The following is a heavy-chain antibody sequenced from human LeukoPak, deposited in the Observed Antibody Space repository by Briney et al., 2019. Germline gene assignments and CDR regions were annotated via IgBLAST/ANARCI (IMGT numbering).Heavy chain of an antibody. V-gene: IGHV3-33*01. CDR3: ARGNLRGGHYFDY. D-gene: IGHD3-10*01. Sequence: PGGSLRLSCAASGFTFTSHGMHWVRQAPGKGLEWVAAIWYDGSNQNYADSVKGRFTISRDNSKNTLYLQMNSLRVEDTAVYYCARGNLRGGHYFDYWGQGTLVTVSS. CDR2: IWYDGSNQ. J-gene: IGHJ4*02. CDR1: GFTFTSHG.